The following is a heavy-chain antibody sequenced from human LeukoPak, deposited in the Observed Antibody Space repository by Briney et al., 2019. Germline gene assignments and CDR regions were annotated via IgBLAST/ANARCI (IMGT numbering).Heavy chain of an antibody. J-gene: IGHJ5*02. CDR2: ISYSGST. CDR1: GGSISSGDYY. D-gene: IGHD3-22*01. CDR3: ARRRSSEPNWFDP. Sequence: SETLSLTCTVSGGSISSGDYYWTWIRQPPGKGLEWIGYISYSGSTYYNPSLKSRVTISLDTSKNQFSLKLSSVTAADTAVYYCARRRSSEPNWFDPWGQGTLVTVSS. V-gene: IGHV4-30-4*01.